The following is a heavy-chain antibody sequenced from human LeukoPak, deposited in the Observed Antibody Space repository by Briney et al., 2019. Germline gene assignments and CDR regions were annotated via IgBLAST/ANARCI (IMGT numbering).Heavy chain of an antibody. Sequence: GGSLRLTRAASGFTVSSNHNHMSWVRQAPGKGLEWVSVIYSGGTIFYADSVKGRFTISRDNSKNTVYLEMNSLRAEDTAVYYCARDGENHYYDYWGQGTLVTVST. V-gene: IGHV3-66*01. CDR3: ARDGENHYYDY. J-gene: IGHJ4*02. CDR1: GFTVSSNH. D-gene: IGHD7-27*01. CDR2: IYSGGTI.